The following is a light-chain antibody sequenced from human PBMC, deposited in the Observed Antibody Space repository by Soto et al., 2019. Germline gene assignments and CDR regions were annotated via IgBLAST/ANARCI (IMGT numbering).Light chain of an antibody. V-gene: IGKV3-15*01. J-gene: IGKJ1*01. CDR1: QSVSSN. Sequence: EIVMTQSPATLSVSPGERATLSCRASQSVSSNLAWYQQKPGQAPRLLIYGASTRATGIPARFSGSGSGTEFTLTISSLQSEDFAVYYCQHYNNWPPTWTFGQGTKLEIK. CDR2: GAS. CDR3: QHYNNWPPTWT.